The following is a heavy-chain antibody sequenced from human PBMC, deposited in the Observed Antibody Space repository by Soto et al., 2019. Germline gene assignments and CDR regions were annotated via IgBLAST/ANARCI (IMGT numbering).Heavy chain of an antibody. V-gene: IGHV1-2*04. CDR2: INPSSGGT. Sequence: QVHLVQSGAEVKKPGASVKVSCKASEYTFTDYYIHWVRQAPGQGLEWMGWINPSSGGTNYAQKFQGWVTITTDTSISTAYMELSSLRSDGMAVYYCARSLRGADSNDWSYYYYGMDVWGQGTTVTVSS. J-gene: IGHJ6*02. CDR3: ARSLRGADSNDWSYYYYGMDV. CDR1: EYTFTDYY. D-gene: IGHD3-22*01.